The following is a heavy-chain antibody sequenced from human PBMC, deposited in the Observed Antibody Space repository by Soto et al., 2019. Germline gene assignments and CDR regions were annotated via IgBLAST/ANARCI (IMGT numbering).Heavy chain of an antibody. J-gene: IGHJ4*02. D-gene: IGHD3-22*01. CDR1: GGSISSGDYY. V-gene: IGHV4-30-4*01. CDR2: IYYSGST. CDR3: SRFFRMSLYDSSGYYPRRYFDY. Sequence: SETLSLTCTVSGGSISSGDYYWSWIRQPPGKGLEWIGYIYYSGSTYYNPSLKSRVTISVDTSKNQFSLKLSSVTAADTAVYYCSRFFRMSLYDSSGYYPRRYFDYWGQGTLVTVSS.